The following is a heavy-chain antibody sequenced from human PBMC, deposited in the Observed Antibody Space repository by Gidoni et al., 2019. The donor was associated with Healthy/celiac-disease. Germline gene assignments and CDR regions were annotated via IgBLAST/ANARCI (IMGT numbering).Heavy chain of an antibody. CDR2: ISGSGGST. Sequence: EVQLLESGGGLVQPGGSLRLPFAASGFTFSSYALAWVGQPPGKGLEWVSAISGSGGSTYYADSVKGRFTISRDNSKNTLYLQMNSLRAEDTAVYYCAKEDYDSSGYYFFYLPLGAFDIWGQGTMVTVSS. CDR1: GFTFSSYA. CDR3: AKEDYDSSGYYFFYLPLGAFDI. J-gene: IGHJ3*02. D-gene: IGHD3-22*01. V-gene: IGHV3-23*01.